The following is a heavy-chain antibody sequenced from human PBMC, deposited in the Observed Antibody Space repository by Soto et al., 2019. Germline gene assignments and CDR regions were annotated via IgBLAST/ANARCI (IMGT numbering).Heavy chain of an antibody. D-gene: IGHD5-12*01. CDR2: IMPIFPTP. CDR3: ASDKDRLQLGGNYYYIMDV. V-gene: IGHV1-69*12. J-gene: IGHJ6*02. Sequence: QVQLVQSGAEVKKPGSSVKVSCKASGGTFSTSAISWVRQAPGQGLEWMGGIMPIFPTPDYAQRFQGRVSSTADESTSTAYMELSSLRPEDTAVYYCASDKDRLQLGGNYYYIMDVWGQGTTVTVSS. CDR1: GGTFSTSA.